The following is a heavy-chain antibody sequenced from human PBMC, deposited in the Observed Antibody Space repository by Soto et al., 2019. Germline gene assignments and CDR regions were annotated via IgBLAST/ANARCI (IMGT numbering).Heavy chain of an antibody. CDR1: GYTFTSYG. V-gene: IGHV1-18*01. Sequence: QVQLVQSGAEVKKPGASVKVSCKASGYTFTSYGISWVRQAPGQGLEWMGWISAYNGNTNYAQKLQGRVTMTTDTSTSTAYMELRSLRSDDTAVFYCARDLPRRPTTYYYYGMDVWGQGTTVTVSS. J-gene: IGHJ6*02. CDR3: ARDLPRRPTTYYYYGMDV. D-gene: IGHD1-1*01. CDR2: ISAYNGNT.